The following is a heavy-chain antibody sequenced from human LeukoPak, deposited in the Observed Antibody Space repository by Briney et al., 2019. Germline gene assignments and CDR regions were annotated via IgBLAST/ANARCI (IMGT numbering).Heavy chain of an antibody. CDR2: VYGGGGGT. Sequence: GGSLRLSCEASGFTFSSYAMSWVRQAPGRGLEWVSSVYGGGGGTYYADSVKGRFTISRDNSKDTLYLQMNGLRAEDTAVYFCAKQSAGSAAWYSLHYDFLGQGTLVTVSS. D-gene: IGHD6-13*01. CDR3: AKQSAGSAAWYSLHYDF. V-gene: IGHV3-23*01. J-gene: IGHJ4*02. CDR1: GFTFSSYA.